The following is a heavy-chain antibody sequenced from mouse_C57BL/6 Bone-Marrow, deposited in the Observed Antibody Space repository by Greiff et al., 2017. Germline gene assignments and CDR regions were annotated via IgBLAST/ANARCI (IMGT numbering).Heavy chain of an antibody. CDR2: IRLKSDNYAT. D-gene: IGHD1-1*01. CDR1: GFTFSNYW. Sequence: EVHLVESGGGLVQPGGSMKLSCVASGFTFSNYWMNWVRQSPEKGLEWVAQIRLKSDNYATHYAESVKGRFTISRDDSKSSVYLQMNNLRAEDTGIYYCTGRVVLLLLRYYAMDYWGQGTSVTVSS. J-gene: IGHJ4*01. V-gene: IGHV6-3*01. CDR3: TGRVVLLLLRYYAMDY.